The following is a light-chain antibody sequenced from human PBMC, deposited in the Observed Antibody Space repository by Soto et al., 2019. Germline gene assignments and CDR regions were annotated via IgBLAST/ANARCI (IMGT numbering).Light chain of an antibody. J-gene: IGKJ1*01. V-gene: IGKV1-33*01. CDR2: DAY. CDR1: QNINNY. Sequence: DIQMTQSPSSLSASVGDRVTITCQASQNINNYLNWYQQKPGRAPKLLIYDAYNLEAGVHSRFSGSGSGTEFTLTISSLQPGDFATYYCKHYNTYPWTFGQGTKVDIK. CDR3: KHYNTYPWT.